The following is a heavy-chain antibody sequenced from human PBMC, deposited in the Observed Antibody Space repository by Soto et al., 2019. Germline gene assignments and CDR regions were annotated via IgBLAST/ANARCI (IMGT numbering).Heavy chain of an antibody. CDR2: INHSGST. V-gene: IGHV4-34*01. Sequence: SETLSLTCAVYGGSFSGYYWSWIRQPPGKGLEWIGEINHSGSTNYNPSLKSRVTISVDTSQNQFSLKLSSVTAADTAVYYCARVRWVTQFDYWGQGTLVTVSS. D-gene: IGHD5-18*01. J-gene: IGHJ4*02. CDR1: GGSFSGYY. CDR3: ARVRWVTQFDY.